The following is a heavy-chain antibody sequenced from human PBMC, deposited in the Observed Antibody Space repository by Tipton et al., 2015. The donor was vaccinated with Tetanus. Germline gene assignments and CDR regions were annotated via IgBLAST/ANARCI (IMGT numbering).Heavy chain of an antibody. D-gene: IGHD3-22*01. J-gene: IGHJ1*01. CDR3: ARQDTLNYYYVGYFHD. CDR2: IYYSGRT. CDR1: GSSITSTTHY. V-gene: IGHV4-39*01. Sequence: LRLSCTVSGSSITSTTHYWGWIRQAPGKGLEWIGIIYYSGRTYYNASLRSRATISVDTNQFSLQLRSVTAADTAVYYCARQDTLNYYYVGYFHDWGQGTLVTVSS.